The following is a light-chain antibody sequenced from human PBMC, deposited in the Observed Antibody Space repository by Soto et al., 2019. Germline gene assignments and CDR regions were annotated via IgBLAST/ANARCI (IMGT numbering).Light chain of an antibody. V-gene: IGKV3-20*01. CDR3: QQYGDSPT. CDR2: DAS. CDR1: QSISSNY. Sequence: EIVLTQSPGTQPLSPGKRTTLSSRASQSISSNYVAWYQQKPGQAPRLLIYDASSRATGTPNRFSGSGSGTDFTLTISRLEPEDFAVFYCQQYGDSPTFGQGTKVDIK. J-gene: IGKJ1*01.